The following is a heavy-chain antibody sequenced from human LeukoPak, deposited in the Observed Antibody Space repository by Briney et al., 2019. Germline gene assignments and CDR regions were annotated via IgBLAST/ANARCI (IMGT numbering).Heavy chain of an antibody. Sequence: TGGSLRLSCAASGFTFSSYAMHWVRQAPGKGLEWVAVISYDGSNKYYADSVKGRFTISRDNSKNTLYLQMNSLRAEDTAVYYCARDGVKGDYYDSSGYYGDYWGQGTLVTVSS. CDR2: ISYDGSNK. CDR1: GFTFSSYA. CDR3: ARDGVKGDYYDSSGYYGDY. J-gene: IGHJ4*02. D-gene: IGHD3-22*01. V-gene: IGHV3-30*01.